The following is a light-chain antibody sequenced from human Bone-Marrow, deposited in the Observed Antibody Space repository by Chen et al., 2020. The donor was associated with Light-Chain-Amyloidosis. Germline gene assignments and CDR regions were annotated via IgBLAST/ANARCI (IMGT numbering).Light chain of an antibody. CDR2: RDT. V-gene: IGLV3-25*03. CDR1: DLPTKY. Sequence: YELTQPPPVSASPGQTARITCSGDDLPTKYAYWYQQKPGQAPVLVIHRDTERPSGISERFSGSSSGTTATLTISGVQAEDEADYHCQSADSSGTYEVIFGGGTKLTVL. CDR3: QSADSSGTYEVI. J-gene: IGLJ2*01.